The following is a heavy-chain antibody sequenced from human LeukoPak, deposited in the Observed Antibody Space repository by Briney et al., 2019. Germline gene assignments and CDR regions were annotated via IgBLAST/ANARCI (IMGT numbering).Heavy chain of an antibody. Sequence: ASVKVSCKASGYTFTSYYMHWVRQAPGQGLEWMGIINPSGGSTSYAQKFQGRVTMTRDTSTSTVYMELSSLRSEDTAVYYCAREEARFLEWLITRDTKTEYGVDVWGQGTTVTVSS. CDR1: GYTFTSYY. V-gene: IGHV1-46*01. CDR3: AREEARFLEWLITRDTKTEYGVDV. D-gene: IGHD3-3*01. CDR2: INPSGGST. J-gene: IGHJ6*02.